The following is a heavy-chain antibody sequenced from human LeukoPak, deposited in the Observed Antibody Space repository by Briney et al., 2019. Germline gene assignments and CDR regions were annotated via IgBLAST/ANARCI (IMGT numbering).Heavy chain of an antibody. V-gene: IGHV4-39*07. D-gene: IGHD5-12*01. J-gene: IGHJ4*02. CDR3: ATRYSGYAIFDY. CDR1: GGSISSDSYY. CDR2: IYRSGST. Sequence: SETLSLTCTVSGGSISSDSYYWGWIRQPPGKGLEWIGTIYRSGSTYYNPSLKSRVTISLDTSENQFSLKLNSVTAADTALYYCATRYSGYAIFDYWGQGTLVTVSS.